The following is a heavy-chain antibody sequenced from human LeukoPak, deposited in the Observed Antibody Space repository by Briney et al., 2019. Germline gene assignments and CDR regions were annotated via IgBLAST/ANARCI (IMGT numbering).Heavy chain of an antibody. D-gene: IGHD1-14*01. CDR1: GFTFSSYA. Sequence: GGSLRLSCAASGFTFSSYAMSWVRQAPGKGLEWVSAISGRSEMTYYSDSVKGRFTISRDNSKNTLSLHMNSLRAEDTAIYYCAKESAYTSPRNYYFDSWGQGTLVAVSS. V-gene: IGHV3-23*01. J-gene: IGHJ4*02. CDR2: ISGRSEMT. CDR3: AKESAYTSPRNYYFDS.